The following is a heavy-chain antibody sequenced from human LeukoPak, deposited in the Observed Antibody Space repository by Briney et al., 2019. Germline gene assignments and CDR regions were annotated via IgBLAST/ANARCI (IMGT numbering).Heavy chain of an antibody. CDR2: ISWNSGSI. D-gene: IGHD2-15*01. CDR1: GFTFDEHA. Sequence: GGSLRLSCAGSGFTFDEHAMHWVRQAPGKGLEWASGISWNSGSIAYADSVKGRFTISRDNAKNLLFLQMSSLRAADTALYYCVKGHCSSSSCFPNYYYYMDVWGTGTTVTVSS. CDR3: VKGHCSSSSCFPNYYYYMDV. J-gene: IGHJ6*03. V-gene: IGHV3-9*01.